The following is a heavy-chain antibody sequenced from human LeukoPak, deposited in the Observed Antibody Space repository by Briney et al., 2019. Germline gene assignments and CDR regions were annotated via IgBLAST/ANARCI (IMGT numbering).Heavy chain of an antibody. CDR1: GGSFSGYY. V-gene: IGHV4-34*01. Sequence: SETLSLTCAVYGGSFSGYYWSWIRQPLGKGLEWIGEINHSGSTNYNPSLKSRVTISVDTSKNQFSLKLSSVTAADTAVYYCARGRVVGATSLFWTDAFDIWGQGTMVTVSS. CDR3: ARGRVVGATSLFWTDAFDI. D-gene: IGHD1-26*01. CDR2: INHSGST. J-gene: IGHJ3*02.